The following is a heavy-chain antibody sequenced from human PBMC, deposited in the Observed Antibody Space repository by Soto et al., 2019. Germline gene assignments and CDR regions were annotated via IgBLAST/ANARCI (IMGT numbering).Heavy chain of an antibody. Sequence: SETLCLTCTVSGGSISSYYCSWIRQPAGKGLEWIGRIYTSGSTTYNPSLKSRVTMSVDTSKNQFSLKLSSVTAADTAVYYCARDRGIINDYDILTGGLFDYWGQGALVTVS. J-gene: IGHJ4*02. CDR3: ARDRGIINDYDILTGGLFDY. D-gene: IGHD3-9*01. V-gene: IGHV4-4*07. CDR1: GGSISSYY. CDR2: IYTSGST.